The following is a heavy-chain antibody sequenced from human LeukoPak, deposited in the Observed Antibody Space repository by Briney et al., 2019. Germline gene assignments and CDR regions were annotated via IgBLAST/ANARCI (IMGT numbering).Heavy chain of an antibody. Sequence: SETLSLTCTASGGSIRSYYWSWIRQPPGKGLEWIGYIYYSGSTNYNPSLKSRVTISVDTSKNQFSLKLSSVTAADTAVYYCARYRRFGVSYFQHWGQGTLVTVSS. J-gene: IGHJ1*01. CDR2: IYYSGST. V-gene: IGHV4-59*08. CDR3: ARYRRFGVSYFQH. D-gene: IGHD3-10*01. CDR1: GGSIRSYY.